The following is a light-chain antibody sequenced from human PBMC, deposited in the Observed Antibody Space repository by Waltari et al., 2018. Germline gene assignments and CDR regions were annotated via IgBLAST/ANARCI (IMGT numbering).Light chain of an antibody. V-gene: IGLV1-51*02. CDR2: ENN. Sequence: QSVLTQPPSVSAAPGQRVTISCSGGRSNIGNNYVSWYRQFPGTAPKLLIYENNERPSGVPGRFAGYKAGTSDTLDITGLQAGDEADYYCGTWDSSLSGAVFGGGTHLTVL. CDR1: RSNIGNNY. CDR3: GTWDSSLSGAV. J-gene: IGLJ7*01.